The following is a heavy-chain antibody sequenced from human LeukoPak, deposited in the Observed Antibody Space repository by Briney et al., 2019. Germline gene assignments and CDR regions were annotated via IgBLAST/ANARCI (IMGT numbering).Heavy chain of an antibody. CDR3: ARGSGETGGYYYVY. V-gene: IGHV1-69*13. CDR1: GCSFSRYA. D-gene: IGHD3-22*01. Sequence: SVNVSCKASGCSFSRYAISWVRQAPGQGLEWMGGIIPIFGTANYAQKFQGRVTITADETTRTAYMELRTLRSEDTAIYYCARGSGETGGYYYVYWGRGTPVTVSS. J-gene: IGHJ4*02. CDR2: IIPIFGTA.